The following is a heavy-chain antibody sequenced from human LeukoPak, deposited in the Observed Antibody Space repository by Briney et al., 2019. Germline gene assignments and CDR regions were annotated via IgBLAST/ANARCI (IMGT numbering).Heavy chain of an antibody. D-gene: IGHD1-26*01. Sequence: PGGTLRLSCAASGFTFSSYGMSWVRQAPGKGLEWVSAISGSGDTTYYGDSERGRFTISRDNSKNTLYLQINSLRAEDTAVYFCAKDRVGAMLYFDLWGQGTLVTVSS. CDR3: AKDRVGAMLYFDL. CDR2: ISGSGDTT. V-gene: IGHV3-23*01. CDR1: GFTFSSYG. J-gene: IGHJ4*02.